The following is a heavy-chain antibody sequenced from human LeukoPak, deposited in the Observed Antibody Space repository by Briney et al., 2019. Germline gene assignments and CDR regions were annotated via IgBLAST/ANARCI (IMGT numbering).Heavy chain of an antibody. J-gene: IGHJ6*02. CDR3: ARVRYSPDYYGMDV. V-gene: IGHV1-69*13. Sequence: ASVKVSCKASGGTFSSYAISWVRQAPGQGLEWMGGIIPIFGTANYAQKFQGRVTITADESTSTAYMELSSLRSEDTAVYDCARVRYSPDYYGMDVWGQGTTVTVSS. CDR2: IIPIFGTA. D-gene: IGHD2-15*01. CDR1: GGTFSSYA.